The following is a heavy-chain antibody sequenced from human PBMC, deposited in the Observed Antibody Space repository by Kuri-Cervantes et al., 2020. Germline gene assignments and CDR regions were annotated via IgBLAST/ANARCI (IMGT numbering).Heavy chain of an antibody. Sequence: GSLRLSCAVSGFTFSNYAMSWVRQAPGKGLEWVSGVSGSGSYTYYADSVKGRFTIYRDNSKSTLYLQMNSLRADDTAVYYCAKSALGSSVWPKNHYYYYMDVWGKGTTVTVSS. J-gene: IGHJ6*03. V-gene: IGHV3-23*01. D-gene: IGHD6-19*01. CDR1: GFTFSNYA. CDR3: AKSALGSSVWPKNHYYYYMDV. CDR2: VSGSGSYT.